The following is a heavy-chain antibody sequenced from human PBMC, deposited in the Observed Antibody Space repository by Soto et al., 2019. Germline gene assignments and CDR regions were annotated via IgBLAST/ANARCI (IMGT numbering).Heavy chain of an antibody. CDR2: INSDGSST. V-gene: IGHV3-74*01. D-gene: IGHD2-2*01. J-gene: IGHJ5*02. CDR3: AREVVVPAAMFDSVSRWFDP. Sequence: EVQLVESGGGLVQPGGSLRLSCAASGFTFSSYWMHWVRQAPGKGLVWVSRINSDGSSTSYADSVKGRFTISRDNAKNTLYLQMNSLRVEDTAVYCCAREVVVPAAMFDSVSRWFDPWGQGTLVTVFS. CDR1: GFTFSSYW.